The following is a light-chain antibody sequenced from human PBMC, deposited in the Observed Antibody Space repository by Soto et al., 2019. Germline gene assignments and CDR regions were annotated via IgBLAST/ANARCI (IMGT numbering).Light chain of an antibody. V-gene: IGKV1-39*01. J-gene: IGKJ5*01. Sequence: DIQMTQSPSSLSASIGDRVFITCRASQSISAYLNWYQQKPGKAPKLLISFASTLQSGVPSRFSGSGSGTDFTLTISSLEPEDFAVYYCQQRSDWPPITCGQGTRLEIK. CDR2: FAS. CDR3: QQRSDWPPIT. CDR1: QSISAY.